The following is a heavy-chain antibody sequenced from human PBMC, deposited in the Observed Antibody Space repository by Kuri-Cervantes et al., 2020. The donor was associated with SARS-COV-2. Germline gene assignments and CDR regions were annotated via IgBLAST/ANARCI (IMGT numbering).Heavy chain of an antibody. D-gene: IGHD1-26*01. J-gene: IGHJ3*02. CDR2: ISGSGGST. CDR3: AKGPVGATGAFDI. V-gene: IGHV3-23*01. CDR1: GFPFSSYA. Sequence: GESLKISCAASGFPFSSYAMSWVRQAPGKGLEWVSAISGSGGSTYYADSVKGRFTISRDNSKNTLYLQMNSLRAEDTAVYYCAKGPVGATGAFDIWGQGTMVTVSS.